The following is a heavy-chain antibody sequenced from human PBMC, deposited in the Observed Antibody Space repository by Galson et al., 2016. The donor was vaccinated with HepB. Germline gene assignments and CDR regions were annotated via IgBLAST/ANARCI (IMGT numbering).Heavy chain of an antibody. J-gene: IGHJ4*02. CDR2: ISGGGGST. V-gene: IGHV3-23*01. D-gene: IGHD3-22*01. CDR3: ARGMYYYDSSGYPGPFDY. CDR1: GFTFDDYG. Sequence: SLRLSCAASGFTFDDYGLSWVRQAPGKGLEWVSGISGGGGSTFYADSVKGRFTISRDNSKNTVYLQMNSLRAEDTAVYYCARGMYYYDSSGYPGPFDYWGQGTLVTVSS.